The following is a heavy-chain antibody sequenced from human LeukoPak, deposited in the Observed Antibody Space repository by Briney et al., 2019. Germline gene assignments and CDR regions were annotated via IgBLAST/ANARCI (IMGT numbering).Heavy chain of an antibody. CDR1: GFTVSSNY. J-gene: IGHJ3*02. D-gene: IGHD5-18*01. CDR2: IYSGGST. CDR3: ARMIQPDAFDI. V-gene: IGHV3-66*01. Sequence: GGSLRLSCAASGFTVSSNYMSWVRQAPGKGLEWVSVIYSGGSTYYADSVKGRFTISRDNSKNTLYLQMNSLRAEDTAVYYCARMIQPDAFDIWGQGTMVTVSS.